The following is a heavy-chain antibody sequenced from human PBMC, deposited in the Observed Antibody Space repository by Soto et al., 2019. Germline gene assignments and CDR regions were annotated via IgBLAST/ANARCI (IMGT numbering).Heavy chain of an antibody. CDR1: GGSFSGYY. V-gene: IGHV4-34*01. J-gene: IGHJ6*02. CDR3: ARVSGIYYYGMDV. Sequence: SETLSLTCAVYGGSFSGYYWSWIRQPPWKGLEWIGEINHSGSTNYNPSLKSRVTISVDTSKNQVSLKLSFVTAADTAVYYCARVSGIYYYGMDVWGQGTTVTVSS. CDR2: INHSGST. D-gene: IGHD3-10*01.